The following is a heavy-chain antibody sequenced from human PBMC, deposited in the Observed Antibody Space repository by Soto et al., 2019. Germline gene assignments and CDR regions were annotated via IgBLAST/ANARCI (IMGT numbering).Heavy chain of an antibody. V-gene: IGHV4-39*01. CDR3: ATLHGGGSCWYWFDP. D-gene: IGHD6-13*01. J-gene: IGHJ5*02. Sequence: PSETLSLTCTVSGGSISSSSYYWGWIRQPPGKGLEWIGSIYYSGSTYYNPSLKSRVTISVDTSKNQFSLKLSSVTAADTAVYYCATLHGGGSCWYWFDPWGQETLVNISS. CDR1: GGSISSSSYY. CDR2: IYYSGST.